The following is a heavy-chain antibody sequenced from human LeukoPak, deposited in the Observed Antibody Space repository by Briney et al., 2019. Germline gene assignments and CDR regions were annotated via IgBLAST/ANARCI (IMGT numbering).Heavy chain of an antibody. CDR2: INHSGST. V-gene: IGHV4-34*01. CDR1: GGSFSGYY. CDR3: AICSSTSCDPNYYYGMDV. Sequence: SETLSLTCAVYGGSFSGYYWSWIRQPPGKGLEWIGEINHSGSTNYNPSLKSRVTISVDTSKNQFSLKLSSVTAAETAVYYCAICSSTSCDPNYYYGMDVWGQGTTVTVSS. D-gene: IGHD2-2*01. J-gene: IGHJ6*02.